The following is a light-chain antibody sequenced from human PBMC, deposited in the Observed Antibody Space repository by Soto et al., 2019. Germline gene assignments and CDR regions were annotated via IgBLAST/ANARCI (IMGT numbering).Light chain of an antibody. CDR2: EGS. J-gene: IGLJ1*01. V-gene: IGLV2-23*01. Sequence: QSALTQPASVSGSPGQSITISCTGTTSDVGSYNLVSWYQQFPGKAPKLMIYEGSKRPSGVSSRFSGSKSGNTASLTISGLQAEDEADYYCCSYAGSNFVFGTGTKVTVL. CDR3: CSYAGSNFV. CDR1: TSDVGSYNL.